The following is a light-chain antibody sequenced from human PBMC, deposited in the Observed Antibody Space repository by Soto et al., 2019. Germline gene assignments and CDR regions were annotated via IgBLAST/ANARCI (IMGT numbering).Light chain of an antibody. CDR3: HQGSNWPLT. CDR1: QSVGSY. Sequence: EIVLTQSPSTLSLSQGDRATLSCRAGQSVGSYLSWYQQKPGQAPRLLIYDAASRATGIPARFSGSGSGTDFTLTISSLEPEDFAVYYCHQGSNWPLTFGQGTKVDIK. J-gene: IGKJ1*01. CDR2: DAA. V-gene: IGKV3-11*01.